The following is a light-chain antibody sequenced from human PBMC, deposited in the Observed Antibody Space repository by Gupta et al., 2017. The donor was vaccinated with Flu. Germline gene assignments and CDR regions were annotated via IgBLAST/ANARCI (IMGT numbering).Light chain of an antibody. CDR2: GAS. J-gene: IGKJ2*01. CDR3: QQYTVSPLT. Sequence: EIVLTQSPGPLSLSPGERATLSCRASQSVSGRRLAWYQQKPGQAPRLIIHGASNRAAGIPERFSGSGSGTDFTLIISRVEPEDVAVYYCQQYTVSPLTFGQGTNLEIK. V-gene: IGKV3-20*01. CDR1: QSVSGRR.